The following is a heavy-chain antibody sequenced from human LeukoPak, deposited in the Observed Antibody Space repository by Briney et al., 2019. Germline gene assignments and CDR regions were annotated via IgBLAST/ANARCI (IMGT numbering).Heavy chain of an antibody. CDR1: GFTFSSYA. Sequence: GGSLRLSCAASGFTFSSYAMTWVRHAPGKGLEWVSTISASGATTYHADSVKGRFTFSRDNSKNTLSLQMNNLRADDTAMYYCAKDGAYCGADCFYWYFDLWGRGTLVSVSS. D-gene: IGHD2-21*01. CDR3: AKDGAYCGADCFYWYFDL. J-gene: IGHJ2*01. V-gene: IGHV3-23*01. CDR2: ISASGATT.